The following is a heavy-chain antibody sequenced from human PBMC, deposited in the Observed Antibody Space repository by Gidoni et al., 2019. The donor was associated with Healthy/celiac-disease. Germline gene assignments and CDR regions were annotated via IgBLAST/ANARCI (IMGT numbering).Heavy chain of an antibody. CDR3: TKAPRDYYDSLA. D-gene: IGHD3-22*01. CDR2: ISGSGGST. J-gene: IGHJ5*02. Sequence: EVQLLESGGGLAQPGGSLRLSCAASGFTFITYAMSWVRQAPGKGLEWVSTISGSGGSTYFADSVKGRFTISRDNSKNTVYLQMNSLRVEDTAVYYCTKAPRDYYDSLAWGQGTLVTVSS. V-gene: IGHV3-23*01. CDR1: GFTFITYA.